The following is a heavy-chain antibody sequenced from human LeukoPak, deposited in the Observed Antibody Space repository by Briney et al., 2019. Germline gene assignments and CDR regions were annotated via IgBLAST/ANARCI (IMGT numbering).Heavy chain of an antibody. J-gene: IGHJ4*02. D-gene: IGHD1-26*01. V-gene: IGHV5-51*01. Sequence: GESLKISCKGSGYTFTSYWIAWVRQMPGKGLEWMGIVYPGDSDIRYSPSFQGQVTIPADKSITTAYLQWSSLKASDTAMYYCAIQWGSGGYDYWGQGTLVTVSS. CDR3: AIQWGSGGYDY. CDR2: VYPGDSDI. CDR1: GYTFTSYW.